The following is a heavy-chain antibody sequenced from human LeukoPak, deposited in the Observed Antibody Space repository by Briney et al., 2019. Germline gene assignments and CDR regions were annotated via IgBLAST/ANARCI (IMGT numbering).Heavy chain of an antibody. D-gene: IGHD2-8*01. CDR3: AKDRSCTNDICHGDFDY. CDR2: ISGSGGST. V-gene: IGHV3-23*01. Sequence: GGSLRLSCAASGFSFSSYAVSWVRQAPGKGLEWVSSISGSGGSTYSADSVKGRFTISRDNSKNTLYLQMNSLRAEDTALYYCAKDRSCTNDICHGDFDYWGQGTLVTVSS. CDR1: GFSFSSYA. J-gene: IGHJ4*02.